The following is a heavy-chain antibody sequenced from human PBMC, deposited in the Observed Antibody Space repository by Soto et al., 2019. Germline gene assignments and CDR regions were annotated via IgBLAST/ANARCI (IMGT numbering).Heavy chain of an antibody. J-gene: IGHJ4*02. CDR1: DGSISKFY. V-gene: IGHV4-59*01. Sequence: SETLSLTCTVSDGSISKFYWSWIRQPPGKGLELIGYISSSGNTNYNPSLKSRVSISVDTSKNQFSLNLTSVTAADTAVYYCARAPMVLTRSYFDSWGQGTPVTVSS. D-gene: IGHD3-22*01. CDR2: ISSSGNT. CDR3: ARAPMVLTRSYFDS.